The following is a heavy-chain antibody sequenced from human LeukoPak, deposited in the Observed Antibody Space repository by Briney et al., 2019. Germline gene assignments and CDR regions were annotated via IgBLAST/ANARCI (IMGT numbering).Heavy chain of an antibody. Sequence: ASVKVSCKASGYTFTSYDINWVRQATGQGLEWMGWMNPNSGNTGYAQKFQGRVTMTRNTSISTAYMELSSLRSGDTAVYYCARGRAARGWWFDPWGQGTLVTVSS. V-gene: IGHV1-8*01. CDR2: MNPNSGNT. J-gene: IGHJ5*02. D-gene: IGHD6-25*01. CDR1: GYTFTSYD. CDR3: ARGRAARGWWFDP.